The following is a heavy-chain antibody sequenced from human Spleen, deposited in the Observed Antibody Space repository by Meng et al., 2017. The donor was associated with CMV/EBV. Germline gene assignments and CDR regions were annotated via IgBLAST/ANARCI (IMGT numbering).Heavy chain of an antibody. D-gene: IGHD3-22*01. CDR3: ARDRGVVITNSMAFDI. J-gene: IGHJ3*02. CDR1: GFTFSRHA. V-gene: IGHV3-23*03. Sequence: GGSLRLSCTASGFTFSRHAMSWVRQAPGKGLEWVSVIFGGGTSTYYAGSVKGRFTISRDNSKNTLYLQMNSLRVEDTAVYYCARDRGVVITNSMAFDIWGQGTVVTVSS. CDR2: IFGGGTST.